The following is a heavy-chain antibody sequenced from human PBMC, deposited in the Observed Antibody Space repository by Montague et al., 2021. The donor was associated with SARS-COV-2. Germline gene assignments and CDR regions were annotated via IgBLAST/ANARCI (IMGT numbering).Heavy chain of an antibody. J-gene: IGHJ5*01. D-gene: IGHD2-15*01. CDR3: AREGGTKSSHWWGAFDS. CDR2: IFYSGST. CDR1: GDSMSGYY. Sequence: SETLSLTCTVSGDSMSGYYWSWVRQAPGTGLEWTGYIFYSGSTSYNPSLNSRVTISIDTSKKQFSLKLTSVTAADTAVYFCAREGGTKSSHWWGAFDSWGHGTLVTVSS. V-gene: IGHV4-59*01.